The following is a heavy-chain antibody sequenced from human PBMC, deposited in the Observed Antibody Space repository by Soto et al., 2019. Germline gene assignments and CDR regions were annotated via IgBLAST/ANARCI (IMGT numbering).Heavy chain of an antibody. D-gene: IGHD5-12*01. J-gene: IGHJ4*02. Sequence: QVQLVQSGAEVKKPGSSVKVSCKASGGTLSSYTIRWVRQAPGQGLEWMGRIIPILGIANYAQKFQGRVTITADKSTSTAYMELSSLRSEVTAVYYCASDIEMATFDYWGQGTLVTVSS. CDR2: IIPILGIA. CDR3: ASDIEMATFDY. CDR1: GGTLSSYT. V-gene: IGHV1-69*02.